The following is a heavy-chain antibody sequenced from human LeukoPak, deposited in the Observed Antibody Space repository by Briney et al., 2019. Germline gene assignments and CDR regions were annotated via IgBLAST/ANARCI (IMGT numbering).Heavy chain of an antibody. CDR2: INPNSGGT. J-gene: IGHJ6*02. CDR1: GYTFTGYY. D-gene: IGHD3-3*01. Sequence: GASVKVSCKASGYTFTGYYMHWVRQAPGQGLEWMGWINPNSGGTKYTQKFQDRVTMTRDTSITTAHMELSSLRSDDTAVYYCAREGYDLNQNHDLDVWGQGTTVTVSS. CDR3: AREGYDLNQNHDLDV. V-gene: IGHV1-2*02.